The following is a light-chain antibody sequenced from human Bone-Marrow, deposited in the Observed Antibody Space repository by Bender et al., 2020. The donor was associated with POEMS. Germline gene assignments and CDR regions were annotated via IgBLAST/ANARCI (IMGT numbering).Light chain of an antibody. Sequence: QSVLTQPPSVSGTPGQRVTISCSGSGSNIGSNTINWYQQLPGTAPKIIVYGNDQRPSGVPDRFSGSKSGTSGSLAISGLQSEDEADYYCAAWDDSLNGLVFGGGTQVTVL. CDR3: AAWDDSLNGLV. V-gene: IGLV1-44*01. CDR1: GSNIGSNT. CDR2: GND. J-gene: IGLJ7*01.